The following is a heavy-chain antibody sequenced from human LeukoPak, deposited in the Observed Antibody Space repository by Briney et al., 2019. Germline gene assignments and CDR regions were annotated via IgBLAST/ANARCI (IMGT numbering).Heavy chain of an antibody. CDR2: VSSSGSTI. J-gene: IGHJ4*02. CDR1: GFTFSSYG. V-gene: IGHV3-48*04. Sequence: GGTLRLSCAASGFTFSSYGMSWVRQAPGKGLEWVSYVSSSGSTIYYADSVKGRFTISRDNAKNSLYLQMNSLRAEDTAVYYCARDSRGYDYVWGSYRYTRGANFDYWGQGTLVTVSS. D-gene: IGHD3-16*02. CDR3: ARDSRGYDYVWGSYRYTRGANFDY.